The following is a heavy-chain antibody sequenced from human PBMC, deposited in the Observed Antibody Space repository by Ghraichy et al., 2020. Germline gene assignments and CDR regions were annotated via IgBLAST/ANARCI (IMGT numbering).Heavy chain of an antibody. Sequence: SETLSLTCTVSGGSISSSSYYWGWIRQPPGKGLEWIGSIYYSGSTYYNSSLKSRVTISVDTSKNQFSLKLSSVTAADTAVYYCARLTTQAVAGPYFDYWGQGTLVTVSS. J-gene: IGHJ4*02. CDR3: ARLTTQAVAGPYFDY. D-gene: IGHD6-19*01. CDR1: GGSISSSSYY. CDR2: IYYSGST. V-gene: IGHV4-39*01.